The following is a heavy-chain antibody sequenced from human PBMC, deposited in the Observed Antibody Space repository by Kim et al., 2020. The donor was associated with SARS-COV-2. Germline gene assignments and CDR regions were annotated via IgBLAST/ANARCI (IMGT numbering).Heavy chain of an antibody. CDR2: IWYDGSNK. CDR3: ARDTAPMVRGVISWFDP. Sequence: GGSLRLSCAASGFTFSSYGMHWVRQAPGKGLEWVAVIWYDGSNKYYADSVKGRFTISRDNSKNTLYLQMNSLRAEDTAVYYCARDTAPMVRGVISWFDPWGQGTLVTVSS. CDR1: GFTFSSYG. J-gene: IGHJ5*02. V-gene: IGHV3-33*01. D-gene: IGHD3-10*01.